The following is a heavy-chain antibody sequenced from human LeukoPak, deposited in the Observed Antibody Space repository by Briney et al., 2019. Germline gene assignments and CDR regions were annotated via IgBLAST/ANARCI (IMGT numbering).Heavy chain of an antibody. J-gene: IGHJ4*02. CDR3: AKVEDYDFWSGDIAGAYFDY. D-gene: IGHD3-3*01. V-gene: IGHV3-23*01. CDR1: RFTFSSYA. CDR2: ISGSGGST. Sequence: GGSLRLFCAASRFTFSSYAMSCVRQAPGKGLEKVSAISGSGGSTYYADSVKGRFTISRDNSKNTLYLQMNSLRAEDTAVYYCAKVEDYDFWSGDIAGAYFDYWGQGTLVTVSS.